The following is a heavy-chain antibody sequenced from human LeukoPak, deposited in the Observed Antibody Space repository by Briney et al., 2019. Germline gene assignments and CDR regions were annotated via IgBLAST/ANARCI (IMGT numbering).Heavy chain of an antibody. J-gene: IGHJ4*02. CDR1: GFTFSSYA. Sequence: GGSLRLSCAASGFTFSSYAMSWVRQAPGKGLEWIASMRSSGSTIKYADSVKGRFTISRDNAKNSLFLQMSSLRDEDTAVYYCARDRGQLVIPSLFDYWGQGILVTVSS. D-gene: IGHD3-9*01. CDR2: MRSSGSTI. CDR3: ARDRGQLVIPSLFDY. V-gene: IGHV3-48*02.